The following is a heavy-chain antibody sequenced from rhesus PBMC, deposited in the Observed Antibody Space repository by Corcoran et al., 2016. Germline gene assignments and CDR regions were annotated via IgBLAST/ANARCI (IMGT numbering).Heavy chain of an antibody. CDR3: ATSGVVTKPNY. J-gene: IGHJ4*01. D-gene: IGHD3-16*01. CDR2: IYGSGSST. V-gene: IGHV4-169*01. Sequence: QLQLQESGPGLVKPSETLSVTCAVSGGSISSSYWSWIRQAPGKGLEWIGYIYGSGSSTNYNPSLKNRVTLSVDTSKNQLSLKLSTVTAADTAVYYCATSGVVTKPNYWGQGVLVTVSS. CDR1: GGSISSSY.